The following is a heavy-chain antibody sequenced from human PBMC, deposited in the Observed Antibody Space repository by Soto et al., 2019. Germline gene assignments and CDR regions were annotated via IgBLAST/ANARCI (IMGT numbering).Heavy chain of an antibody. Sequence: QVQLVESVGGVVQPGRSLRLSCAASGFTFSSYGMHWVRQAPGKGLEWVAVISYDGSNKYYADSVKGRFTISRDNSKNTLYLQMNSLRAEDTAVYYCAKDGIAVAGKTTLFDYWGQGTLVTVSS. CDR2: ISYDGSNK. CDR3: AKDGIAVAGKTTLFDY. J-gene: IGHJ4*02. CDR1: GFTFSSYG. V-gene: IGHV3-30*18. D-gene: IGHD6-19*01.